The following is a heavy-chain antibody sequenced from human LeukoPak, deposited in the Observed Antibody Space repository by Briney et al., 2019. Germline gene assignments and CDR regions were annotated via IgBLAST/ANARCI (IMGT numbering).Heavy chain of an antibody. J-gene: IGHJ5*02. D-gene: IGHD6-13*01. CDR2: MNPNSGNT. Sequence: ASVKVSCKASGYTFTSYDINWVRQATGQGLEWMGWMNPNSGNTGYAQKFQGRVTMTRNTSISTAYMELSSLRSEDTAVYYCARGGSSWYGNWFDPWGRGTLVTVSS. CDR1: GYTFTSYD. V-gene: IGHV1-8*01. CDR3: ARGGSSWYGNWFDP.